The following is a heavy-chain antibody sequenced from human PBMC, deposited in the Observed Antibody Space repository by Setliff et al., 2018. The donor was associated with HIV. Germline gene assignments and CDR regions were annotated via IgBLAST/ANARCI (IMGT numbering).Heavy chain of an antibody. Sequence: LSLTCAVSGYYIRSGYYWGWIRQPPGKGLEWIGTIHHSGSTYYSPSLKSRLSMSVDTSKNQFSLKLTSVTAADTAVYYCARDGRDAHYWGQGTLVTVS. CDR3: ARDGRDAHY. CDR1: GYYIRSGYY. V-gene: IGHV4-38-2*02. CDR2: IHHSGST. J-gene: IGHJ4*02.